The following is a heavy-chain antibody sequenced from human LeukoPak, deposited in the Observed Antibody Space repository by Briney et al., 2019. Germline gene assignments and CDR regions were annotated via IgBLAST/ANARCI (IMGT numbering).Heavy chain of an antibody. CDR2: VNVDGST. CDR3: ARFRVGGLSSGYFPFDY. V-gene: IGHV3-74*01. CDR1: GFTFSSYW. J-gene: IGHJ4*02. Sequence: GGSLRLSCAASGFTFSSYWMHWFRQAPGKGLVWVSRVNVDGSTYYADSVKGRFTISRDNAKNSLYLQMNSLRAEDTAVYYCARFRVGGLSSGYFPFDYWGQGTLVTVSS. D-gene: IGHD3-22*01.